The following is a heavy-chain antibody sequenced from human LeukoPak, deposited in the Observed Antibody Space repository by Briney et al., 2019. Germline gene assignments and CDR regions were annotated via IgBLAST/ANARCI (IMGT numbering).Heavy chain of an antibody. CDR3: ARAVYYYDSSGYDFTLDY. CDR2: IYHSGST. Sequence: PSETLSLTCAVSGGSISSSNWWSWVRQPPGKGLEWIGEIYHSGSTNYNPSLKSRVTISVDKSKNQFSLKLSSVTAADTAVYYCARAVYYYDSSGYDFTLDYWGQGTLVTVSS. D-gene: IGHD3-22*01. V-gene: IGHV4-4*02. J-gene: IGHJ4*02. CDR1: GGSISSSNW.